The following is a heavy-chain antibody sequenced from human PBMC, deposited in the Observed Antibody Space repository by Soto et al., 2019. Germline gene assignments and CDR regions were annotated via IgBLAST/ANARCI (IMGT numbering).Heavy chain of an antibody. J-gene: IGHJ4*02. D-gene: IGHD6-13*01. Sequence: QVQLQESGPGLVKPSQTLFLTCTVSGGSISSGGYYWSWIRQHPGKGLEWIGYIYYSGSTYYNPSLKSRVTISVDTSKNQFSLKLSSVTAADTAVYYCARDRSSIAAAGSFDYWGQGTLVTVSS. CDR2: IYYSGST. CDR3: ARDRSSIAAAGSFDY. CDR1: GGSISSGGYY. V-gene: IGHV4-31*03.